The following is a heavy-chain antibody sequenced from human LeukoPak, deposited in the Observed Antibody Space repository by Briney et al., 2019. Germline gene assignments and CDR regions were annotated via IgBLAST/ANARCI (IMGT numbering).Heavy chain of an antibody. J-gene: IGHJ3*02. CDR2: IYYSGRT. CDR3: ARKNDFEI. V-gene: IGHV4-59*01. Sequence: SETLSLTCSVSGGSISSDHWNWIRQTPGKGLEWIGCIYYSGRTYYNPSLKSRVTISVDMPKSQFSLRPTSVTAADTAVYYCARKNDFEIWGQGTLVTVSS. CDR1: GGSISSDH. D-gene: IGHD2/OR15-2a*01.